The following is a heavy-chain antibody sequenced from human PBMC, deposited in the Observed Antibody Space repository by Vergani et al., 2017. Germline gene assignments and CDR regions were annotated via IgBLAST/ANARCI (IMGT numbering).Heavy chain of an antibody. CDR1: GGSISSYY. V-gene: IGHV4-59*01. J-gene: IGHJ5*02. CDR2: IYYSGST. D-gene: IGHD1-26*01. Sequence: QVQLQESGPGLVKPSETLSLTCTVSGGSISSYYWIWIRQTPGKGLEWIGYIYYSGSTNYNPSLKSRVTISVDTSKNQFPLKLSSVTAADTAVYYCAIDLTGARFDPWGQGTLVTVSS. CDR3: AIDLTGARFDP.